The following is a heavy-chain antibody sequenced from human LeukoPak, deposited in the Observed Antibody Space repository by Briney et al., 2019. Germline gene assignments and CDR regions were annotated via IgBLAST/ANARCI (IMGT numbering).Heavy chain of an antibody. V-gene: IGHV3-48*03. CDR2: ISSSGSTI. CDR1: GYTFSSYE. Sequence: TGGSLRLSCAASGYTFSSYEMNWVRQAPGKGLEWVSYISSSGSTIYYADSVKGRFTISRDNAKNSLYLQMNSLRAEDTAVYYCAKDGHGSGYHDAFDIWGQGTMVTVSS. D-gene: IGHD5-12*01. CDR3: AKDGHGSGYHDAFDI. J-gene: IGHJ3*02.